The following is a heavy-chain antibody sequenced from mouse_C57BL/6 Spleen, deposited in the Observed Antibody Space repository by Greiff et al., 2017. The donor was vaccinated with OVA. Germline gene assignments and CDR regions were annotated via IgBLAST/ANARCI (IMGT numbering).Heavy chain of an antibody. J-gene: IGHJ2*01. CDR1: GFTFSDYY. CDR3: ARGTTVVAYYFDY. D-gene: IGHD1-1*01. CDR2: INYDGSST. V-gene: IGHV5-16*01. Sequence: EVQRVESEGGLVQPGSSMKLSCTASGFTFSDYYMAWVRQVPEKGLEWVANINYDGSSTYYLDSLKSRFIISRDNAKNILYLQMSSLKSEDTATYYCARGTTVVAYYFDYWGQGTTLTVSS.